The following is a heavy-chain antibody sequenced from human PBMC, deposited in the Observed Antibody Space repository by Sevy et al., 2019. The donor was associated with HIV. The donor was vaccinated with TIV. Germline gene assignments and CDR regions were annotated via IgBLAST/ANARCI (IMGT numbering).Heavy chain of an antibody. CDR2: IRPILGTG. D-gene: IGHD2-21*02. Sequence: ASVKVSCKVSGGTFSSFLISWVRQAPGQGLEWMGGIRPILGTGDYAQKFQARVTFTADESTSTAYMELSSLRPDDTAVYYCATRGDCGGDCSIYYSDYWGQGSLVTVSS. J-gene: IGHJ4*02. CDR1: GGTFSSFL. V-gene: IGHV1-69*13. CDR3: ATRGDCGGDCSIYYSDY.